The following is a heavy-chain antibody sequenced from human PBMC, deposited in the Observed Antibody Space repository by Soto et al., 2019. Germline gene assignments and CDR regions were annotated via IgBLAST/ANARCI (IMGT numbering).Heavy chain of an antibody. J-gene: IGHJ6*02. CDR2: TYYRSKWYN. D-gene: IGHD6-6*01. V-gene: IGHV6-1*01. CDR1: GDSVSSNSAA. CDR3: AREADSSSSGYYYYRMDV. Sequence: SQTVSLTCAISGDSVSSNSAAWNWIRQSPSRGLEWLGRTYYRSKWYNDYAVFVKSRITINPDTSKNQFSLQLNSVTREDTAVYYPAREADSSSSGYYYYRMDVWGQGTTVTVSS.